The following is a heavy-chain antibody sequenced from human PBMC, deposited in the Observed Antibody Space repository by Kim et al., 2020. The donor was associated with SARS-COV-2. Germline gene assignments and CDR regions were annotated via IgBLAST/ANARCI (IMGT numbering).Heavy chain of an antibody. Sequence: SETLSLTCAVYGESFTGYYWSWIHQSPGAGLEWIGEINHSGSTEYNSSLKSRVSISRDTSKKEFYLRVKSVTAADTAVYYCARGGIAIWSNYYYALDVWGQGTTVTVSS. V-gene: IGHV4-34*01. J-gene: IGHJ6*02. CDR1: GESFTGYY. D-gene: IGHD3-3*01. CDR2: INHSGST. CDR3: ARGGIAIWSNYYYALDV.